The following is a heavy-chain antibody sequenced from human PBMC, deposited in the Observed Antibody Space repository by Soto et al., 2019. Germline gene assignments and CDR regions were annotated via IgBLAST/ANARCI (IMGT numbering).Heavy chain of an antibody. CDR1: GFSFTGYY. V-gene: IGHV1-2*02. CDR3: AKDLTRQLAYWLDP. CDR2: IRAHSSGA. J-gene: IGHJ5*02. D-gene: IGHD6-6*01. Sequence: ASVKVSCKASGFSFTGYYIHWLRQAPVQDLEWLGCIRAHSSGAEYAQNFQCTVTLTRDTSIATAYLTLTRLTSDDTAPYSCAKDLTRQLAYWLDPWGQGTQATVAS.